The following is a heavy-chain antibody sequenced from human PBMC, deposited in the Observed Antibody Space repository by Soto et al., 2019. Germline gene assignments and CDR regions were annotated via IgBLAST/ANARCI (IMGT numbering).Heavy chain of an antibody. D-gene: IGHD3-10*01. CDR2: INPNNGGT. Sequence: ASVKVSFKTSGYFFTSYYIHWVRQAPGQGLEWMGWINPNNGGTNSAQKFQGRVTMTSDTSINTAYMEITSLRSDDTALYYCAREVTYGGGSFSLGLWGQGTRVTVSS. CDR1: GYFFTSYY. J-gene: IGHJ4*02. CDR3: AREVTYGGGSFSLGL. V-gene: IGHV1-2*02.